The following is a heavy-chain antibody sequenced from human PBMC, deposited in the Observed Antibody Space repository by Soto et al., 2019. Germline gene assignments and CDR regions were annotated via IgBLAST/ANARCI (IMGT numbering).Heavy chain of an antibody. CDR3: AGTSGTLYTPIDY. D-gene: IGHD2-2*02. V-gene: IGHV4-59*08. Sequence: SETLSLTCTVSGGSISNYYWSWIRQPPGKGLEWIGYIYYSGSTNYNPALKSRVTISVDTSKNQFSLKLSSVTAADRAVYYCAGTSGTLYTPIDYWGTGTLVTVSS. J-gene: IGHJ4*02. CDR1: GGSISNYY. CDR2: IYYSGST.